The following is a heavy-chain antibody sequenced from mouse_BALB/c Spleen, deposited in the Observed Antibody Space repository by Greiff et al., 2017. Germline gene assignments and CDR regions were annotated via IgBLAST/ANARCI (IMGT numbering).Heavy chain of an antibody. J-gene: IGHJ1*01. CDR1: GFTFSSFG. Sequence: EVMLVESGGGLVQPGGSRKLSCAASGFTFSSFGMHWVRQAPEKGLEWVAYISSGSSTIYYADTVKGRFTISRDNPKNTLFLQMTSLRSEDTAMYYCAREGITTVVASDWYFDVWGAGTTVTVSS. V-gene: IGHV5-17*02. CDR2: ISSGSSTI. CDR3: AREGITTVVASDWYFDV. D-gene: IGHD1-1*01.